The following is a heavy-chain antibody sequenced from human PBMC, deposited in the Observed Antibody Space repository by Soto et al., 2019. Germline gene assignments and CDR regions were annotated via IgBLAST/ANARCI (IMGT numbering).Heavy chain of an antibody. CDR2: SYWDDDK. CDR1: GFSLTTYDMG. CDR3: AHAGAYDLFTFDH. V-gene: IGHV2-5*02. J-gene: IGHJ4*02. D-gene: IGHD5-12*01. Sequence: QITLKESGPTLVRPAQTLTLTCAFSGFSLTTYDMGVAWISQPPGKPLEWLALSYWDDDKRYSPSLTNRLAVSKDTSRNQVVLTITKLEHWDTATYFCAHAGAYDLFTFDHWGPGILGTVSS.